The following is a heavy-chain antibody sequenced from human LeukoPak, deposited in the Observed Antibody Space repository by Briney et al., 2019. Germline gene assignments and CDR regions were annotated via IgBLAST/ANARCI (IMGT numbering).Heavy chain of an antibody. CDR2: VHYSGST. Sequence: SETLSLTCTVSGVSVSSDNYYWSWIRQPPRRGLEWVGCVHYSGSTNYSPSVKSRVTISIDTSRNHFSLKLSSVTAADTAVYYCARNMVRGVTDSFDIWGQGTMVTVSS. D-gene: IGHD3-10*01. J-gene: IGHJ3*02. V-gene: IGHV4-61*03. CDR1: GVSVSSDNYY. CDR3: ARNMVRGVTDSFDI.